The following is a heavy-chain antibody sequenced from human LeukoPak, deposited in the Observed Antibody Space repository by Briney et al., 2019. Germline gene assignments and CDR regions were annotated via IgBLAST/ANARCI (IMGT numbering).Heavy chain of an antibody. J-gene: IGHJ4*02. CDR3: ARAGAYSSSSHFDY. Sequence: PSETLSLTCAVYGGSFSGYYWSWIRQPPGKGLEWIGEINHSGSTNYNPSLKSRVTISVDTSKNQFSLKLSSVTAADTAVYYCARAGAYSSSSHFDYWGQGTLVTVSS. D-gene: IGHD6-6*01. V-gene: IGHV4-34*01. CDR1: GGSFSGYY. CDR2: INHSGST.